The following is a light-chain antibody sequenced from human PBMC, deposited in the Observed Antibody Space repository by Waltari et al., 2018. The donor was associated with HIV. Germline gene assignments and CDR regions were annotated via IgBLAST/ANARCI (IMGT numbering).Light chain of an antibody. V-gene: IGLV2-8*01. CDR3: TSYASNNNYV. CDR1: STDVGAYHF. CDR2: EVT. J-gene: IGLJ1*01. Sequence: QSALTQPPSAHGSPGQSLTTSCTGTSTDVGAYHFVSWYQQHPGKVPKLIISEVTKRPSGVPDRFFGSKSDNTASLTISGLQAEDEADYYCTSYASNNNYVFGTGTKVTVL.